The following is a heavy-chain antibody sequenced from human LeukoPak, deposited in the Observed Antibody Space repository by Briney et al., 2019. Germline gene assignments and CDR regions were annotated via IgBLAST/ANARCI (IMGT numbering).Heavy chain of an antibody. Sequence: PSGTLSLTCAVSGASIGNDKWWTWVRQSPGKGLEWMGEIDRRGTTNYNPSLKSRVTISIDKAKNEFSLKLTSVTAADTAIYYCATDRPGRYFASGSYGYWGQGTLVTVSS. J-gene: IGHJ4*02. D-gene: IGHD3-10*01. CDR1: GASIGNDKW. V-gene: IGHV4-4*02. CDR2: IDRRGTT. CDR3: ATDRPGRYFASGSYGY.